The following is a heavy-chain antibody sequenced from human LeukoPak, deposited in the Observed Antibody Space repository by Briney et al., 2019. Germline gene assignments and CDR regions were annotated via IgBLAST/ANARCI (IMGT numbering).Heavy chain of an antibody. D-gene: IGHD3-10*01. V-gene: IGHV3-30*18. Sequence: PGRSLRLSCAASGVTFSSYGMHWVRQAPGKGLEWVAVISYDGSNKYYADSVKGRFTISRDNSKNTLYLQMNSLRAEDTAVYYCAKGTRGVIIPNFDYWGQGTLVTVSS. CDR1: GVTFSSYG. J-gene: IGHJ4*02. CDR3: AKGTRGVIIPNFDY. CDR2: ISYDGSNK.